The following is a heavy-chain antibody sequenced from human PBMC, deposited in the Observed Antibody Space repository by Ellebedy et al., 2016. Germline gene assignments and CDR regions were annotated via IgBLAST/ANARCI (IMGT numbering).Heavy chain of an antibody. V-gene: IGHV1-2*02. CDR1: GDTSTDFS. D-gene: IGHD3-16*02. CDR3: ARSAYDATWGTYHLDS. Sequence: ASVKVSCKASGDTSTDFSMHWVRQAPGQGLVYMAWINPNSGLTHYAQNFHGRVTMTWDTSITTAYMELRNLRSDDTGVYYCARSAYDATWGTYHLDSWGQGTLITVSS. J-gene: IGHJ4*02. CDR2: INPNSGLT.